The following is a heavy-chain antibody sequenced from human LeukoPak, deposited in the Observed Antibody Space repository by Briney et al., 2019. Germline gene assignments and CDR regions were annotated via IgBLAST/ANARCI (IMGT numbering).Heavy chain of an antibody. Sequence: PGGSLRLSCGASGFTFSSYAMSWVRQAPGKGLEWVSGISGSDGYTYYADSVKGRFTISRDNSKNSLYLQMNSLRTEDTALYYCAKDREAEMATIGAFDYWGQGTLVTVSS. CDR3: AKDREAEMATIGAFDY. J-gene: IGHJ4*02. V-gene: IGHV3-23*01. CDR2: ISGSDGYT. D-gene: IGHD5-24*01. CDR1: GFTFSSYA.